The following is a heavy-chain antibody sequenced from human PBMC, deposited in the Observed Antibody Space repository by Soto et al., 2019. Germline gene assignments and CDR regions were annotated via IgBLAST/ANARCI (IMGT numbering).Heavy chain of an antibody. CDR3: ARQLGYYDSSGYYPDY. CDR1: GYTFTGYY. D-gene: IGHD3-22*01. CDR2: INAYNGNT. Sequence: QVQLVQSGAEVKKPGASVKVSCKASGYTFTGYYMHWVRQAPGQGLEWMGWINAYNGNTNYAQKLQGRVTMTTDTSTSTAYMELRSLRSDDTAVYYCARQLGYYDSSGYYPDYWGQGTLVTVSS. J-gene: IGHJ4*02. V-gene: IGHV1-18*04.